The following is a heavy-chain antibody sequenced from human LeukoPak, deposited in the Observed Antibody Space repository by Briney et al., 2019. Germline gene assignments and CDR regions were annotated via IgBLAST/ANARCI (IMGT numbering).Heavy chain of an antibody. Sequence: ASVNLSCKAPGYTFTGYYMHWVRQAPGQGLEWMGWINPNSGVTYYAQKFQGRVSMTRDTSISTAYMEVSRLRSDDSALYYCARLSTPNVYYFDYWGQGTLVTVSS. CDR3: ARLSTPNVYYFDY. V-gene: IGHV1-2*02. CDR2: INPNSGVT. CDR1: GYTFTGYY. D-gene: IGHD3-16*02. J-gene: IGHJ4*02.